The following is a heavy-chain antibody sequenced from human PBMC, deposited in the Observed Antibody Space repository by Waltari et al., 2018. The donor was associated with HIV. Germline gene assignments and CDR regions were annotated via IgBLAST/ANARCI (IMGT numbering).Heavy chain of an antibody. CDR3: ARVTRYYYDSSGYSLDAFDI. Sequence: QVQLQESGPGLVKPSQTLSLTCTVSGGSISSGSYYWSWIRQPAGKGLEWIGRIYTSGSTNYNPSLKSRVTISVDTSKNQFSLKLSSVTAADTAVYYCARVTRYYYDSSGYSLDAFDIWGQGTMVTVSS. J-gene: IGHJ3*02. V-gene: IGHV4-61*02. D-gene: IGHD3-22*01. CDR2: IYTSGST. CDR1: GGSISSGSYY.